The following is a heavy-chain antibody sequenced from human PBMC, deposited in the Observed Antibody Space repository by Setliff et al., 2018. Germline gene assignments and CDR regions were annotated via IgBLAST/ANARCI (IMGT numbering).Heavy chain of an antibody. CDR3: ARTCSGSGCYAGLES. CDR1: GIVFSNYN. Sequence: GGSLRLSCGVSGIVFSNYNMNWVRQAPGKGLEWISYIGGSSNTIFYADSVKGRFTISRDNAKNSLYLQMSSLRPEDTAVYYCARTCSGSGCYAGLESWGQGTPVTVSS. CDR2: IGGSSNTI. J-gene: IGHJ4*02. V-gene: IGHV3-48*01. D-gene: IGHD2-15*01.